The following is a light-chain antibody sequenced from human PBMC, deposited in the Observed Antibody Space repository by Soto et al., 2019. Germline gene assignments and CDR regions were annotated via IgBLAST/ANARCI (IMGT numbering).Light chain of an antibody. CDR3: QQSYSTPWT. CDR1: QSISNY. Sequence: DIQMTQSPSSLSASVGDRVTITCRARQSISNYLNWYQQKPGKAPKLLIYAASSLQSGVPSRFSGSGSGTDFTLTISSLQPEDFATYYCQQSYSTPWTFGQGTKVETK. V-gene: IGKV1-39*01. J-gene: IGKJ1*01. CDR2: AAS.